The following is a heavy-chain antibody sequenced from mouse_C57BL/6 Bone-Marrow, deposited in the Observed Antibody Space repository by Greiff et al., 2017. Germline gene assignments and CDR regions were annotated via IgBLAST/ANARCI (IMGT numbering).Heavy chain of an antibody. CDR3: ARWRGSSSYWYFDV. CDR2: IRNKANGYTT. CDR1: GFTFTDYY. V-gene: IGHV7-3*01. D-gene: IGHD1-1*01. J-gene: IGHJ1*03. Sequence: EVMLVESGGGLVQPGGSLSLSCAASGFTFTDYYMSWVRQPPGKALEWLGFIRNKANGYTTEYSASVKGRFTISRDNSQSILYLQMNALRAEDSATYYCARWRGSSSYWYFDVWGTGTTVTVSS.